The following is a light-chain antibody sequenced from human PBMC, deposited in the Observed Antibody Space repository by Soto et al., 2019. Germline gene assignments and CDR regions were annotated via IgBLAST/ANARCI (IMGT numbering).Light chain of an antibody. CDR1: QDISNY. J-gene: IGKJ4*01. Sequence: DIQMTQSPSSLSASVGDRVTITCQASQDISNYLNWYQQKPGKAPKLLIYDASSLQTGVPSRFSGSGSVTSFSITISILQPEDFATYYCQQFDDLPFTFGGGTTVEF. CDR3: QQFDDLPFT. CDR2: DAS. V-gene: IGKV1-33*01.